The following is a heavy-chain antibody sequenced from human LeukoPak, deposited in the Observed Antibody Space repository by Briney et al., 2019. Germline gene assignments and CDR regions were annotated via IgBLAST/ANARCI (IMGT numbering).Heavy chain of an antibody. V-gene: IGHV4-59*08. CDR2: IYYSGST. Sequence: SETLSLTCTVSGGSISSYYWSRIRQPPGKGLEWIGYIYYSGSTNYNPSLKSRVTISVDTSKNQFSLKLSSVTAADTAVYYCASTYCSGGSCPYYYYYYMDVWGKGTTVTVSS. CDR1: GGSISSYY. CDR3: ASTYCSGGSCPYYYYYYMDV. J-gene: IGHJ6*03. D-gene: IGHD2-15*01.